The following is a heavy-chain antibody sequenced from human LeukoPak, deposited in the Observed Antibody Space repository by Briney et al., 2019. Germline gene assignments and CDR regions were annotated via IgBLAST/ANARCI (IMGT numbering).Heavy chain of an antibody. D-gene: IGHD6-19*01. CDR1: GFTFSSYA. CDR3: AKVLSGGWFIDYFDY. Sequence: PGGSLRLSCAASGFTFSSYAMSWVRQAPGKGLEWVSAISGSGGSTYYADSVKGRFTISRDNSKNTLYLQMNSLRAEDTAVYYCAKVLSGGWFIDYFDYWGQGTLVTVSS. CDR2: ISGSGGST. V-gene: IGHV3-23*01. J-gene: IGHJ4*02.